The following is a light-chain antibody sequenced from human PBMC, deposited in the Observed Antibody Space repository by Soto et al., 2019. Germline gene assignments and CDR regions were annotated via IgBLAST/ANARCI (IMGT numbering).Light chain of an antibody. V-gene: IGLV2-23*02. Sequence: QSALTQPASVSGSPGQAITISCTGTSSDVGSYNLVYWYQQHPGKAPKLMIYEVTNRPSGVSSRFSGSRSGNTASLTISGLQAEDEADYYCCSYAGTSAFVVFGGGTKLTVL. CDR1: SSDVGSYNL. J-gene: IGLJ2*01. CDR2: EVT. CDR3: CSYAGTSAFVV.